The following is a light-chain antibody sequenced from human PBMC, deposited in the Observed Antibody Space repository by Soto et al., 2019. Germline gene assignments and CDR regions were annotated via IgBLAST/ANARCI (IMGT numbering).Light chain of an antibody. Sequence: EIVLTQSPATLSLSPGERATLSCRASQSVGSYLAWYQQKPGQAPRLLIYDASNRATGIPARFSGSGSGTDFTLTISSLEPEDFAIYYCQQRSNWLRTFGQGTKVEVK. J-gene: IGKJ1*01. CDR1: QSVGSY. CDR2: DAS. V-gene: IGKV3-11*01. CDR3: QQRSNWLRT.